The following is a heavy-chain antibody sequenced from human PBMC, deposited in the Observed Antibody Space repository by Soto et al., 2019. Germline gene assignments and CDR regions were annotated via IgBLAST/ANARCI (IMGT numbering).Heavy chain of an antibody. CDR3: ARGRFGESRPETPRFDY. D-gene: IGHD3-10*01. CDR2: INHSGST. CDR1: GGSFSGYY. Sequence: QVQLQQWGAGLLKPSETLSLTCAVYGGSFSGYYWSWIRQPPGKGLECIGEINHSGSTNYNPSLKSRVTISGDTSKNQFALELSSVTAADTAVYYCARGRFGESRPETPRFDYWGQGTLVTVSS. J-gene: IGHJ4*02. V-gene: IGHV4-34*01.